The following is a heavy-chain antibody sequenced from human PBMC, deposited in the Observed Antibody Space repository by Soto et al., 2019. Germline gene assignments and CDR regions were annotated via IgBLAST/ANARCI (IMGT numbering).Heavy chain of an antibody. CDR1: GYTFTSYD. Sequence: ASVKVSCKASGYTFTSYDINWVRQATGQGLEWMGWMNPNSGNTGYAQKFQGRVTMTRNTSISTAYMELSSLRSEDTAVYYRARKVPAYYYYYYYMDVWGKGTTVTVSS. CDR2: MNPNSGNT. V-gene: IGHV1-8*01. J-gene: IGHJ6*03. D-gene: IGHD2-2*01. CDR3: ARKVPAYYYYYYYMDV.